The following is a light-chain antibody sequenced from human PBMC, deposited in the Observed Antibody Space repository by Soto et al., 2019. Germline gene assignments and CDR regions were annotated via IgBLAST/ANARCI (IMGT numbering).Light chain of an antibody. CDR2: GAS. Sequence: IVFKPSPFSVSLPPGERFTLSCRASQSVSSNLAWYQQKPGQAPRLLIYGASSRATGIPDRFSGSGSGTDLTLTISRLEPEDFAVYYCQQYGSSPPTFGQGTKVDI. V-gene: IGKV3-20*01. J-gene: IGKJ1*01. CDR3: QQYGSSPPT. CDR1: QSVSSN.